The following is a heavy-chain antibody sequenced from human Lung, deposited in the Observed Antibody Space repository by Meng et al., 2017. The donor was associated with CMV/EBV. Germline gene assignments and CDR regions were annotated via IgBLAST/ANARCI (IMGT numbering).Heavy chain of an antibody. D-gene: IGHD3-3*01. J-gene: IGHJ5*02. V-gene: IGHV3-73*01. CDR1: A. CDR2: VRSKEKDHVA. CDR3: TATRGDSWSGYPNWFDP. Sequence: AFHWCRQASGSWVACVGRVRSKEKDHVAHYGASMAGRFIISSDDSKNTAYLQLNSLKTEDTAVYYCTATRGDSWSGYPNWFDPWGQGALVTVSS.